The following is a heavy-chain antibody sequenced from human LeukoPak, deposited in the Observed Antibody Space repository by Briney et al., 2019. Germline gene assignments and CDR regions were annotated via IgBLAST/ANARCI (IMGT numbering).Heavy chain of an antibody. V-gene: IGHV3-21*04. J-gene: IGHJ5*02. CDR3: AKEQMIVVVGWFDP. CDR2: ISGTGSYI. CDR1: GFIFSSYS. D-gene: IGHD3-22*01. Sequence: GGSLRLSCAASGFIFSSYSMNWVRQAPGKGLEWVSSISGTGSYIFYADSVEGRFTISRDNAKNSLYLQMNSLRAEDTAVYYCAKEQMIVVVGWFDPWGQGTLVTVSS.